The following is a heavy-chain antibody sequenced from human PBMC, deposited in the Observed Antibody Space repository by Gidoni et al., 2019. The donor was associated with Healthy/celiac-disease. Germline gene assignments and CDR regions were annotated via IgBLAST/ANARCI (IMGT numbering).Heavy chain of an antibody. V-gene: IGHV3-49*05. J-gene: IGHJ6*02. Sequence: EVQLVESGGGLVKPGRSLRLSCTASGFTFGDYAMSWFRQAPGKGLEWVGFIRSKAYGGTTEYAASVKGRFTISRDDSKSIAYLQMNSLKTEDTAVYYCTRGRIAARPDAPTARYYYYGMDVWGQGTTVTVSS. CDR3: TRGRIAARPDAPTARYYYYGMDV. D-gene: IGHD6-6*01. CDR1: GFTFGDYA. CDR2: IRSKAYGGTT.